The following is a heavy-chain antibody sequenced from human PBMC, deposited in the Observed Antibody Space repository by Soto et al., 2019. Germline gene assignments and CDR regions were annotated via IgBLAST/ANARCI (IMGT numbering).Heavy chain of an antibody. D-gene: IGHD4-17*01. CDR3: ARAGDYVLYYFDY. CDR1: GGSISSYY. Sequence: SETLSLTCNATGGSISSYYWSWIRQPPGKGLEWIGYIYYSGSTNYNPSLKSRVTISVDTSKNQFSLKLSSVTAADTAVYYCARAGDYVLYYFDYWGQGTLVTVSS. CDR2: IYYSGST. J-gene: IGHJ4*02. V-gene: IGHV4-59*01.